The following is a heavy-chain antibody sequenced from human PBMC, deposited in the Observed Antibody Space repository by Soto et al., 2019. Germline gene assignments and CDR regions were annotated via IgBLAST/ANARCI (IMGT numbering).Heavy chain of an antibody. D-gene: IGHD6-19*01. V-gene: IGHV4-39*01. CDR3: ASMRVSMAVAAPGSWFDP. J-gene: IGHJ5*02. CDR1: GGSISSSSYY. CDR2: IYYSGST. Sequence: QLQLQESGPGLVKPSETLSLTCTVSGGSISSSSYYWGWIRQPPGKGLEWIGSIYYSGSTSYNPTTMGRGTISVGAAYDPLSLTLSSVTAAATAVYYCASMRVSMAVAAPGSWFDPWGKGTLVTVSS.